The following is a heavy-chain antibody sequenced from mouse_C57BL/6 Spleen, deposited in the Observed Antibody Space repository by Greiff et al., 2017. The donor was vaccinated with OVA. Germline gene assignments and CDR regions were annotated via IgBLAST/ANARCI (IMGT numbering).Heavy chain of an antibody. D-gene: IGHD3-3*01. V-gene: IGHV1-55*01. CDR1: GYTFTSYW. Sequence: QVHVKQPGAELVKPGASVKMSCKASGYTFTSYWITWVKQRPGQGLEWIGDIYPGSGSTNYNEKFKSKATLTVDTSSSTAYMQLSSLTSEDSAVYYCATESRQLGRFAYWGQGTLVTVSA. CDR3: ATESRQLGRFAY. CDR2: IYPGSGST. J-gene: IGHJ3*01.